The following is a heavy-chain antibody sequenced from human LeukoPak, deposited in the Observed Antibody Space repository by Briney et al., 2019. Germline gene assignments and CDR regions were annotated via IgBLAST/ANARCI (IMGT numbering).Heavy chain of an antibody. CDR2: INPNSGGT. J-gene: IGHJ5*02. V-gene: IGHV1-2*06. Sequence: ASVKVSCKASGYTFTGYYMHWVRQAPGQGLEWMGRINPNSGGTNYARKFQGRVTMTRDTSISTAYMELSRLRSDDTAVYYCARDHCSGGSCYDYNWFDPWGQGTLVTVSS. CDR3: ARDHCSGGSCYDYNWFDP. CDR1: GYTFTGYY. D-gene: IGHD2-15*01.